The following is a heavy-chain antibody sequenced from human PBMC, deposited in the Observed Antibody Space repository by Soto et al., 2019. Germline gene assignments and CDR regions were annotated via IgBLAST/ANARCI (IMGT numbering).Heavy chain of an antibody. CDR2: VSAKTDGT. CDR3: SKGRLSFDF. V-gene: IGHV3-23*01. D-gene: IGHD1-1*01. Sequence: GSLRLFCAASGXMFSNYAMNWVRQAPGEGLEWIAFVSAKTDGTFYADSVKGRFSISIDNSKNTLYLQMNNLRDEDTAIYYCSKGRLSFDFWGLGTLVTVSS. J-gene: IGHJ4*02. CDR1: GXMFSNYA.